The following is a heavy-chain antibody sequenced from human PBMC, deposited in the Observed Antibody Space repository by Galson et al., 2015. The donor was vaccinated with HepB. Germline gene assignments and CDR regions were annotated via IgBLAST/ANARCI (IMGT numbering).Heavy chain of an antibody. CDR2: FIPVLNSA. CDR3: ARGVGNQAFDY. J-gene: IGHJ4*02. CDR1: GGTFTTYG. V-gene: IGHV1-69*04. Sequence: SVKVSCKASGGTFTTYGISWVRQAPGQGLEWMGRFIPVLNSADYAQKFQGRVTMTADKSTSTAYMELSHLRFEDTALYYCARGVGNQAFDYWGQGSLVTVSS.